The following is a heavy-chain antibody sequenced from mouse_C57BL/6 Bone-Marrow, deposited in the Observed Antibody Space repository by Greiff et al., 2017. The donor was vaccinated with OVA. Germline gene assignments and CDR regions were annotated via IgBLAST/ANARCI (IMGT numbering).Heavy chain of an antibody. V-gene: IGHV1-81*01. J-gene: IGHJ1*03. CDR3: ARATHYGSSYDWYFDV. D-gene: IGHD1-1*01. CDR1: GYTFTSYG. CDR2: IYPRSGNT. Sequence: QVHVKQSGAELARPGASVKLSCKASGYTFTSYGISWVKQRTGQGLEWIGEIYPRSGNTYYNEKFKGKATLTADKSSSTAYMELRSLTSEDSAVYFCARATHYGSSYDWYFDVWGTGTTVTVSS.